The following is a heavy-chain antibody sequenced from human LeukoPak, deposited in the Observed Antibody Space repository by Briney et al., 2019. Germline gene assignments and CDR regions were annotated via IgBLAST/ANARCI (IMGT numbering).Heavy chain of an antibody. CDR3: ARDGAAAGTLDFGMGV. J-gene: IGHJ6*02. D-gene: IGHD6-13*01. Sequence: SVKVSCKASGGTFSSYAISWVRQAPGQGLEWMGRIIPILGIANYAQKFQGRVTITADKSTSTAYMELSSLRSEDTAVYYCARDGAAAGTLDFGMGVWGQGTTVTASS. CDR1: GGTFSSYA. CDR2: IIPILGIA. V-gene: IGHV1-69*04.